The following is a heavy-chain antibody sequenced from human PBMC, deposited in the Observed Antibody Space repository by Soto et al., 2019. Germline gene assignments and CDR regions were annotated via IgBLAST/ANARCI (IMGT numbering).Heavy chain of an antibody. CDR1: GYSFTGYT. J-gene: IGHJ4*02. Sequence: QVQLVQSGAEVKKPGASVKVSCTASGYSFTGYTMHWVRQAPGQGLEWMGWINANNGHTDFAQKFQGRVTMTRDTSISTAYMELNRLRSDDTAMYYCARVRVGSGCNNSPDYCGQGTLVTVSS. V-gene: IGHV1-2*02. CDR2: INANNGHT. D-gene: IGHD6-19*01. CDR3: ARVRVGSGCNNSPDY.